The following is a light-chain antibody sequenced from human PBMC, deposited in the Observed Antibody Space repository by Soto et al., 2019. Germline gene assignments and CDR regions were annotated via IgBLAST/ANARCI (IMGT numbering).Light chain of an antibody. CDR1: QSISSW. J-gene: IGKJ1*01. CDR2: DAS. Sequence: DIQMTQSPSTLSASLGDRVTITCRASQSISSWLAWYQQKPGKAPKLLIYDASSLESGVPSRFSGSGSGTEFTLTISRLQPDDFATYYCQQYNSYSWTFGQGTKVEIK. CDR3: QQYNSYSWT. V-gene: IGKV1-5*01.